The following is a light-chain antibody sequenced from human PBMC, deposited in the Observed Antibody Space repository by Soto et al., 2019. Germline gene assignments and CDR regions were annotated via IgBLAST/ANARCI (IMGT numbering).Light chain of an antibody. CDR2: DNS. J-gene: IGLJ2*01. CDR1: SSNIGGNS. V-gene: IGLV1-51*01. Sequence: QAVVTQPPSVSAAPGQKVTISCSGTSSNIGGNSVSWYQQLPETAPELLIHDNSKRPSGIPDRFSGSKSGTSATLGIAGLQTGDEAYYYCATWDSSLNGVVFGGGTKLTVL. CDR3: ATWDSSLNGVV.